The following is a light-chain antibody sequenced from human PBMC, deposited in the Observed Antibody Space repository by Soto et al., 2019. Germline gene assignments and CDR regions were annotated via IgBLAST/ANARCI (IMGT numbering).Light chain of an antibody. J-gene: IGKJ5*01. Sequence: EIVMTQSPAALYFSPGERSTLSFSASQSVGSDLAWYQQKPGQAPRLVIYDIFTRATGVPTRISGSGSGTEFTLTIDSLQSEDFAVYYCQQYGSSPRITFGQGTRLEIK. V-gene: IGKV3D-15*01. CDR3: QQYGSSPRIT. CDR1: QSVGSD. CDR2: DIF.